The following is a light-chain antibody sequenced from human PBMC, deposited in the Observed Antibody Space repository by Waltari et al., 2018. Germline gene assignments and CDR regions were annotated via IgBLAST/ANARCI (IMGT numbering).Light chain of an antibody. J-gene: IGLJ3*02. Sequence: QSALTQPAAVSGSPGQSVTISCLGASSAIGRYDIVSWYQQHPGNAPELVISDVSKRPSGVSDRFSGSKSGDTASLTISGLQFEDEADYYCCSYAGNYVWVFGGGTRLTVL. CDR3: CSYAGNYVWV. CDR1: SSAIGRYDI. CDR2: DVS. V-gene: IGLV2-23*02.